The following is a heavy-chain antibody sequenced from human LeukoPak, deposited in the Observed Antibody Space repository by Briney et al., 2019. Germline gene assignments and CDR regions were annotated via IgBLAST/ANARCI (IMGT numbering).Heavy chain of an antibody. J-gene: IGHJ6*03. CDR1: GFTFSSYW. CDR2: IKQDGSEK. CDR3: ARGVDYYYYMDV. Sequence: GGSLRLSCAASGFTFSSYWVSWVRQAPGKGLEWVANIKQDGSEKYYVDSVKGRFTISRDNAKNSLYLQMNSLRAEDTAVYYCARGVDYYYYMDVWGKGTTVTVSS. V-gene: IGHV3-7*01.